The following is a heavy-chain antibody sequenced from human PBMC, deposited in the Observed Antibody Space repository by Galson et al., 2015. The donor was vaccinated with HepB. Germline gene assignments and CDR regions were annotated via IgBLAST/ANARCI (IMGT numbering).Heavy chain of an antibody. V-gene: IGHV1-18*01. CDR3: AREPRSWFGGLYFYYYGMDV. Sequence: SVKVSCKASGYTFTSYDISCVRQAPGQGLEWMGWISANNGNTNYAQKLQGRVTVTTDTSTSTAYMELRSLKSDDTAVYYCAREPRSWFGGLYFYYYGMDVWGQGTTVTVSS. CDR2: ISANNGNT. D-gene: IGHD3-10*01. CDR1: GYTFTSYD. J-gene: IGHJ6*02.